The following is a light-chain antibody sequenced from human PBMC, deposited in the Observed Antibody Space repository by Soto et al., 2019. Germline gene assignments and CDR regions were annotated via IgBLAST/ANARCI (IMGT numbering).Light chain of an antibody. CDR3: SSYTSSSVV. J-gene: IGLJ2*01. CDR1: ISDVGGYNY. CDR2: DVS. V-gene: IGLV2-14*01. Sequence: QSVLTQPASVSGSPGQSITISRTGTISDVGGYNYVSWYQQHPGKAPKLMIYDVSNRPSGVSNRFSGSKSGNTASLTISGLQAEDEADYYCSSYTSSSVVFGAGTKLTVL.